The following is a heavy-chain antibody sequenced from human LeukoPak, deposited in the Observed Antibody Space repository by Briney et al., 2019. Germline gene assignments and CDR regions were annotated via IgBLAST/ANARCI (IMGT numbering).Heavy chain of an antibody. J-gene: IGHJ4*02. CDR3: ARVEGIAVAGTSFDY. CDR2: FDPEDGET. V-gene: IGHV1-24*01. CDR1: GYTLTELS. D-gene: IGHD6-19*01. Sequence: ASVKVSCKVSGYTLTELSMHWVRQAPGKGLEWMGGFDPEDGETIYAQKFQGRATMTEDTSTDTAYMELSSLRSEDTAVYYCARVEGIAVAGTSFDYWGQGTLVTVSS.